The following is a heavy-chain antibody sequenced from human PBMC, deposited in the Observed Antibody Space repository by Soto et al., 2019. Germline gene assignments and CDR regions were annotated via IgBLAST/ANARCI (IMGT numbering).Heavy chain of an antibody. CDR1: GGSITSYY. CDR2: IFYSGSP. CDR3: ARRVALKWFDP. Sequence: AETLSLTCDVSGGSITSYYWSWIRQPPGKGLEWIGYIFYSGSPSYNPSLRSRVTISVDTSKNQFSLKLYSVTAADTAVYYCARRVALKWFDPWGQGTLVTVSS. J-gene: IGHJ5*02. V-gene: IGHV4-59*08. D-gene: IGHD2-15*01.